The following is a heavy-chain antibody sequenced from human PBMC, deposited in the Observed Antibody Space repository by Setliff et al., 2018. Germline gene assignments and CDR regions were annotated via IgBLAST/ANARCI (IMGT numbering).Heavy chain of an antibody. Sequence: GGSLRLSCAASGFIFDDYAMHWVRQAPGEGLEWVSGISWNSGSIDYGDSVKGRFTISRDNAKNSLYLQMNSLRAEDTALYYCAKGTTPSTIFGVGSFDYWGQGTLVTVSS. CDR1: GFIFDDYA. D-gene: IGHD3-3*01. V-gene: IGHV3-9*01. CDR3: AKGTTPSTIFGVGSFDY. J-gene: IGHJ4*02. CDR2: ISWNSGSI.